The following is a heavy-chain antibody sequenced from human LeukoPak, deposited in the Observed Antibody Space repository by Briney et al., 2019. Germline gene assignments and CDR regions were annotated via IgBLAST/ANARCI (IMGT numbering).Heavy chain of an antibody. CDR2: IYPGDSDT. CDR1: GYSFTSYW. D-gene: IGHD4-17*01. V-gene: IGHV5-51*01. CDR3: ARRKDSTVTSFDY. Sequence: GGSLKISCKGSGYSFTSYWIGWVRQMPGKGLEWMGIIYPGDSDTRYSPSFQGQVTISAGKSISTAYLQWSSLKPSDTAMYYCARRKDSTVTSFDYWGQGTLVTVSS. J-gene: IGHJ4*02.